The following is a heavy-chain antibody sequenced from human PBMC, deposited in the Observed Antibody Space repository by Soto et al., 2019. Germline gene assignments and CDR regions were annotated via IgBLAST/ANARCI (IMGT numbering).Heavy chain of an antibody. CDR2: INHSGST. V-gene: IGHV4-34*01. D-gene: IGHD2-2*01. CDR1: GGSFSGYY. J-gene: IGHJ4*02. Sequence: SETLSLTCAVYGGSFSGYYWSWIRQPPGKGLEWIGEINHSGSTNYNPSLKSRVTISVDTSKNQFSLKLSSVTAADTAVYYCAAYCSTTSCYAADYWGQGTLVTVSS. CDR3: AAYCSTTSCYAADY.